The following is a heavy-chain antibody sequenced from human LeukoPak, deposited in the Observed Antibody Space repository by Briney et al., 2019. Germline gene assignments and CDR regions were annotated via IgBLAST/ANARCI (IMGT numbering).Heavy chain of an antibody. J-gene: IGHJ4*02. CDR2: IIHILGIE. CDR3: AIRYGSGSSYFDY. V-gene: IGHV1-69*02. CDR1: GGTFSSYT. D-gene: IGHD3-10*01. Sequence: SVNVSCKASGGTFSSYTISWVRQAPGQGLEWMGRIIHILGIENYAQKFQGRVTITADKSTSTAYMELSSLRSEDTAVYYCAIRYGSGSSYFDYWGQGTLVTVSS.